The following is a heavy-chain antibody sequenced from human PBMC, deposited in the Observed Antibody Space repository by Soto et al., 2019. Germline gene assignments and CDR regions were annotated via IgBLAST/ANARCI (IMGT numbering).Heavy chain of an antibody. V-gene: IGHV1-3*01. J-gene: IGHJ6*02. CDR1: GYTFTSYA. Sequence: ASVKVSCKASGYTFTSYAMHWVRQAPGQRLEWMGWINAGDGNTKYSQKFQGRVTITRDTSASTAYMELSSLRSEDTAVYYCASGAVSDTAMVYLDNYYYYGMDVWGQGTTVTVSS. D-gene: IGHD5-18*01. CDR3: ASGAVSDTAMVYLDNYYYYGMDV. CDR2: INAGDGNT.